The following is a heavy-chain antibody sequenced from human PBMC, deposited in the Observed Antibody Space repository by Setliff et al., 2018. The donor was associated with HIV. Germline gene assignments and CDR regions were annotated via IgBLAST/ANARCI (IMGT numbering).Heavy chain of an antibody. CDR2: IYTSGST. V-gene: IGHV4-61*09. J-gene: IGHJ3*02. D-gene: IGHD3-9*01. CDR1: GGSIGSGSYF. Sequence: TLSLTCTVSGGSIGSGSYFWSWIRQPAGNGLEWIGHIYTSGSTNYNPSLKSRVTTSVDTSKTHFSLRLSSVTAADTAVYYCARRERYYDMLTGRVSDGFDIWGQGTMVTVSS. CDR3: ARRERYYDMLTGRVSDGFDI.